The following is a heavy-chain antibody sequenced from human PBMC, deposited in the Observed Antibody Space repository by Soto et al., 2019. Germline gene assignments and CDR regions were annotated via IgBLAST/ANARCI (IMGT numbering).Heavy chain of an antibody. CDR2: ISYDGSNK. D-gene: IGHD4-17*01. Sequence: GSLRLSCAASGFTFSSYGMHWVRQAPGKGLEWVAVISYDGSNKYYADSVKGRFTISRDNSKNTLYLQMNSLRAEDTAVYYCAKDLGYGDYDAFDIWGQGTMVTVSS. J-gene: IGHJ3*02. V-gene: IGHV3-30*18. CDR3: AKDLGYGDYDAFDI. CDR1: GFTFSSYG.